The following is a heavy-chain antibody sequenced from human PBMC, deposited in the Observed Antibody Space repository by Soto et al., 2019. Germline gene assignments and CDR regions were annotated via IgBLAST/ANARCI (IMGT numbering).Heavy chain of an antibody. D-gene: IGHD6-13*01. J-gene: IGHJ6*02. V-gene: IGHV1-69*13. CDR3: ALPEYGQRRRSWYYRRLTYYYYGMDV. CDR2: IIPIFGTA. Sequence: SVKVSCKASGGTFSSYAISWVRQAPGQGLEWMGGIIPIFGTANYAQKFQGRVTITADESTSTAYMELSSLRFEDTAVYYCALPEYGQRRRSWYYRRLTYYYYGMDVWGQGTTVTVSS. CDR1: GGTFSSYA.